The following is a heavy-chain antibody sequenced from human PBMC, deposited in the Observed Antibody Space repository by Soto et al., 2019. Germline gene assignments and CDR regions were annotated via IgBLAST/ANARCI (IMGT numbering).Heavy chain of an antibody. V-gene: IGHV3-7*01. CDR2: IKDDGSQK. J-gene: IGHJ4*02. CDR1: GFDFRKFW. D-gene: IGHD3-10*01. Sequence: EVQLVESGGGLVQTGGSLRLSCAASGFDFRKFWMNWIRHVPGKGLEGVATIKDDGSQKFYVDSVRGRFSISRDNDMNVVCLEMSSLRGGDTPTYYCARQHYGDYFDYWGQGVVVTVSS. CDR3: ARQHYGDYFDY.